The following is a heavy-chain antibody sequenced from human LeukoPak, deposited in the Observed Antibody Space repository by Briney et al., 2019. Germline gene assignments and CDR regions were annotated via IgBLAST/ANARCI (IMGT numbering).Heavy chain of an antibody. CDR3: ARSRCSSISCASRGAFDI. CDR2: INPSGGST. CDR1: GYTFTSYY. D-gene: IGHD2-2*01. V-gene: IGHV1-46*01. J-gene: IGHJ3*02. Sequence: ASVKVSCKPSGYTFTSYYMHWVRQAPGQGLEWMGIINPSGGSTSYAQKFQGRVTMTRDMSTSTVYMELSSLRSEDTAVYYCARSRCSSISCASRGAFDIWGQGTMVTVSS.